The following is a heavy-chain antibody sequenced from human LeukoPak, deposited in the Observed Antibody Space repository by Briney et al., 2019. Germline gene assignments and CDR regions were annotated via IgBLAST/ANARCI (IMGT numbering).Heavy chain of an antibody. CDR1: GFTVSSNY. D-gene: IGHD3-10*01. V-gene: IGHV3-53*01. J-gene: IGHJ4*02. CDR3: ARAKPKNMVRGLIMRRESRYYFDY. CDR2: IYSGGST. Sequence: GGSLRLSCAASGFTVSSNYMSWVRQAPGRGLEWVSVIYSGGSTYYADSVKGRFTISRDNSKSTLYIQMNSLRAEDTAVYYCARAKPKNMVRGLIMRRESRYYFDYWGQGALVTVSS.